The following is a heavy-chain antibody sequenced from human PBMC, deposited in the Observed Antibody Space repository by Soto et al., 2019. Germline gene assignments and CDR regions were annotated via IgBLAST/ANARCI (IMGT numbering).Heavy chain of an antibody. CDR1: GGSISSGGYS. Sequence: SETLSLTCAVSGGSISSGGYSWSWIRQPPGKGLEWIGYIYRSGSTYYNPSLKSRVTISVDRSKNQFSLKLSSVTAADTAVYYCARSYIVPTNWFDPWGQGTLVTVSS. CDR2: IYRSGST. D-gene: IGHD2-8*01. J-gene: IGHJ5*02. CDR3: ARSYIVPTNWFDP. V-gene: IGHV4-30-2*01.